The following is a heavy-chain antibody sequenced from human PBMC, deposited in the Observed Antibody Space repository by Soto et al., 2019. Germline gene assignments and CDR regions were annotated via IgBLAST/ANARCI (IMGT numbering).Heavy chain of an antibody. J-gene: IGHJ4*02. V-gene: IGHV1-18*01. Sequence: QVQLVQSGAEVKKPGASVMVSCKASGYTFTSYGIIWVRQAPGQGLEWMGWISAYNGKTNYAQKLQGRVTMTTDTSTSRAYMELRSLRSDDTAVYYCASDVGRITIFGVVIISSYDYWGQGTLVTVSS. CDR2: ISAYNGKT. CDR1: GYTFTSYG. CDR3: ASDVGRITIFGVVIISSYDY. D-gene: IGHD3-3*01.